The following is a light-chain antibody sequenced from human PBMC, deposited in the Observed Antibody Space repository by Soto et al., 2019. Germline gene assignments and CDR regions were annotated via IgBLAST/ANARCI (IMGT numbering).Light chain of an antibody. CDR2: RND. CDR3: AAWDDSLSAWV. V-gene: IGLV1-47*01. J-gene: IGLJ3*02. Sequence: QAVVTQPPSASATPGQRVIISCSGSSSNVGRNNVYWYQQFPGTAPKLLIYRNDQRPSGVPDRFSGSKSGTSASLAISGLRSEDEADYYCAAWDDSLSAWVFGGGTQLTVL. CDR1: SSNVGRNN.